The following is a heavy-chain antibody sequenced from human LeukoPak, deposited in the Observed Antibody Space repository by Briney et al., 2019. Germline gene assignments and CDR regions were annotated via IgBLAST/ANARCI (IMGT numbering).Heavy chain of an antibody. D-gene: IGHD3-10*01. CDR3: ARGGSGRYNWFDP. V-gene: IGHV4-39*07. J-gene: IGHJ5*02. Sequence: PSETLSLTCTVSGGSISSSSYYWGWIRQPPGKGLEWIGSIYYSGSTYYNPSLKSRVTISVDTSKNQFSLKLSSVTAADTAVYYCARGGSGRYNWFDPWGQGTLVTVSS. CDR1: GGSISSSSYY. CDR2: IYYSGST.